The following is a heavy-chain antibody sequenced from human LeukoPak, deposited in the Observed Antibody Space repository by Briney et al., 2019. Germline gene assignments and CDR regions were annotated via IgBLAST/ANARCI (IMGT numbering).Heavy chain of an antibody. CDR1: GFTFSSYS. D-gene: IGHD3-10*01. CDR3: AKYRGNVFDY. V-gene: IGHV3-23*01. Sequence: GGSLRLSCGASGFTFSSYSMTWVRQAPGRGLEWVSSISNSGGSTYYADSVKGRSTISRDNSKNTLYLQMYSLGAEDSAVYYCAKYRGNVFDYWGQGTLVTVSS. J-gene: IGHJ4*02. CDR2: ISNSGGST.